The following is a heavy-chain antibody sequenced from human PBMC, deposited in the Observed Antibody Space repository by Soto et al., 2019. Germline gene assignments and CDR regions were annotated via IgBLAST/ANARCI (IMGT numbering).Heavy chain of an antibody. CDR3: ARDIGSYAYGEGY. J-gene: IGHJ4*02. CDR1: GGSINSYW. CDR2: VYSSGTT. D-gene: IGHD3-10*01. V-gene: IGHV4-4*07. Sequence: CETLSLTCSVSGGSINSYWWSWIRQPAGKGLEWIGRVYSSGTTDYNPSLNSRATLSLETSKNQFSLKLSSVTAADTAVYYCARDIGSYAYGEGYWGQGIQVTVS.